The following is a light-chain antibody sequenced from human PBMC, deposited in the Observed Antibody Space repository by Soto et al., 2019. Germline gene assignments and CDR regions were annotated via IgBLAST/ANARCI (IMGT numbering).Light chain of an antibody. CDR1: SSDVGGYNY. V-gene: IGLV2-14*01. CDR2: EVS. CDR3: TSYTSSSPYV. Sequence: QSVLTQPASVSGSPGQSITISCTGTSSDVGGYNYVSWYQQHPGKAPKLMIYEVSNRPSGVSNRFSGSKSGNTASLTISGLKAEDEADYYCTSYTSSSPYVFGTGTKVTV. J-gene: IGLJ1*01.